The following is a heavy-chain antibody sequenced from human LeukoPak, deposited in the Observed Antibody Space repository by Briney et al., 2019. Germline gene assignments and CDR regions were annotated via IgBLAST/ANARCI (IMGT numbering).Heavy chain of an antibody. CDR3: ARDPMITFGGVIVHYFDY. D-gene: IGHD3-16*02. Sequence: GGSLRLSCAASGFTFSSYEMNWVRQAPGKGLEWVSYISSSGSTIYYADSVKGRFTISRDNVKNSLYLQMNSLRAEDTAVYYCARDPMITFGGVIVHYFDYWGQGTLVTVSS. J-gene: IGHJ4*02. CDR1: GFTFSSYE. CDR2: ISSSGSTI. V-gene: IGHV3-48*03.